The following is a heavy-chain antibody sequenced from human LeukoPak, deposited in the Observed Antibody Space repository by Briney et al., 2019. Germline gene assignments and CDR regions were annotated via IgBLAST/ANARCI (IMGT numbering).Heavy chain of an antibody. CDR1: GYTFTGYY. CDR3: ARPYYYDSSGYSDRLTFDY. V-gene: IGHV1-2*02. J-gene: IGHJ4*02. CDR2: INPNSGGT. D-gene: IGHD3-22*01. Sequence: ASVKVSCKASGYTFTGYYMHWVRQAPGQGLEWMGWINPNSGGTNYAQKFQGRVTMTRDTSISTAYMELSRLRSDDTAVYYCARPYYYDSSGYSDRLTFDYWGQGTLVTVSS.